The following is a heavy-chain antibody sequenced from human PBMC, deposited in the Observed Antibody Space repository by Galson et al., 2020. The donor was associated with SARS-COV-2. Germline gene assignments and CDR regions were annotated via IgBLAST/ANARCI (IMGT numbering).Heavy chain of an antibody. J-gene: IGHJ4*02. D-gene: IGHD1-20*01. Sequence: GESLKISCEASGFTFTSYAMNWVRQAPGKGLEWVSVIYGGGGTYYADSVKGRFTISRDTSKNTLYLQMHSLRAEDTAVYYCAKGLTGTTLLAFIFDYWGQGTLVTVSS. CDR2: IYGGGGT. CDR3: AKGLTGTTLLAFIFDY. V-gene: IGHV3-23*03. CDR1: GFTFTSYA.